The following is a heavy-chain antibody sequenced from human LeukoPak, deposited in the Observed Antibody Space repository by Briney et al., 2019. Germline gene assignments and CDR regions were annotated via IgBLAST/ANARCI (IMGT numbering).Heavy chain of an antibody. Sequence: PSETLSLTCTVSGGSISSSSYYWGWIRPPPGKGLEWIGSIYYSGSTYYNPSLKSRVTISVDTSKNQFSLKLSSVTAADTAVYYCARGPARYYYDSSGYSPSVAFDIWGQGTMVTVSS. J-gene: IGHJ3*02. CDR3: ARGPARYYYDSSGYSPSVAFDI. V-gene: IGHV4-39*07. CDR2: IYYSGST. CDR1: GGSISSSSYY. D-gene: IGHD3-22*01.